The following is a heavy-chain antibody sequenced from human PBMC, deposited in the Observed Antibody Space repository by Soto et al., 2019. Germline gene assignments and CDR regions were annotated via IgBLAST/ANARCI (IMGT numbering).Heavy chain of an antibody. Sequence: PSETLSLTCVVSSYVIESGHYWGWLRQPPGKGLERVGSIYDSGTTSYNPSLRSRVTISADTSKNQFSLSLTSVTAADTAVYYCARSPQYYTPGSSPFDYWGPGTMVTVSS. CDR1: SYVIESGHY. D-gene: IGHD3-3*01. J-gene: IGHJ4*03. CDR2: IYDSGTT. CDR3: ARSPQYYTPGSSPFDY. V-gene: IGHV4-38-2*01.